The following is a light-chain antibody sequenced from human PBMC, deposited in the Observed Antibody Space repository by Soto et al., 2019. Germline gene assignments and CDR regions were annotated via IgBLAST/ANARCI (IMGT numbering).Light chain of an antibody. V-gene: IGKV3-15*01. CDR2: GAS. J-gene: IGKJ2*01. CDR3: QEYHNWPPQYT. CDR1: QSVASN. Sequence: EIVMTQSPASLSVSPGDGATRSWRASQSVASNVAWYQQKPGQGPRLLIHGASTRAVGVPARFSGSGSGTDFTLTISSLQSEDFAVYYCQEYHNWPPQYTFGQGTKLQIK.